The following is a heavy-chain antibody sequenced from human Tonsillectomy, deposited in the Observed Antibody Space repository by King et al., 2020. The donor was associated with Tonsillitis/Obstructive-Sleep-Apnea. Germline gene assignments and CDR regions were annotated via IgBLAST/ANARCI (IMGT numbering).Heavy chain of an antibody. V-gene: IGHV1-18*01. Sequence: QLVQSGAEVRKPGASVKVSCKASGYTFTSYGITWVRQAPGQGLEWMGWISAFNGNTNYTQKLQGRVTMTTDTSTSTAYMELRSLRSDDTAVYYCAREAVLDFCSGPSLNYYFYYMDVWGKGTTVTVSS. J-gene: IGHJ6*03. CDR2: ISAFNGNT. CDR1: GYTFTSYG. D-gene: IGHD3-3*01. CDR3: AREAVLDFCSGPSLNYYFYYMDV.